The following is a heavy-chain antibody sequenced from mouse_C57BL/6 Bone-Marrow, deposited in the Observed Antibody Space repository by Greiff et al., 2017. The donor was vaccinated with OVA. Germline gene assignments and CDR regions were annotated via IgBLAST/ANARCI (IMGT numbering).Heavy chain of an antibody. J-gene: IGHJ3*01. D-gene: IGHD2-4*01. CDR3: AIKPPIYYDYEGFAY. CDR2: IHPSDSDT. CDR1: GYTFTSYW. V-gene: IGHV1-74*01. Sequence: QVQLQQPGAELVKPGASVKVSCKASGYTFTSYWMHWVKQRPGQGLEWIGRIHPSDSDTNYNQKFKGKATLTVDKSSSTAYMQLSSLTSEDSAVYYCAIKPPIYYDYEGFAYWGQGTLVTVSA.